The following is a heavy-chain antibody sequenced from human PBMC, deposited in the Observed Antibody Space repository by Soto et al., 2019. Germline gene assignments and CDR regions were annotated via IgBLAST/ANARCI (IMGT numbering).Heavy chain of an antibody. Sequence: ASVKVSCKASGYTFTSYGISWVRQAPGQGLEWMGWISAYNGNTNYAQKLQGRVTMTTDTSTSTAYMELRSLRSDDTAVYYCAREVCGGDCFLPTFDYWGQGTLVTVSS. CDR1: GYTFTSYG. CDR3: AREVCGGDCFLPTFDY. J-gene: IGHJ4*02. D-gene: IGHD2-21*01. CDR2: ISAYNGNT. V-gene: IGHV1-18*01.